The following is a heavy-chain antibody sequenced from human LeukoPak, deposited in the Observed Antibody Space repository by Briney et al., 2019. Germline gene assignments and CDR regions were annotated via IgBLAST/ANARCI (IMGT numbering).Heavy chain of an antibody. CDR3: ARDGEGDFDI. D-gene: IGHD2-21*01. CDR2: IKQDGSEK. Sequence: GGSLRLSCAASGFIFSSFWMSWVRQAPGKGLEWVANIKQDGSEKYYVDSVKGRFTISRDNAKNSLYLQMNSLRAEDTAVYYCARDGEGDFDIWGQGTMVTVSS. V-gene: IGHV3-7*01. J-gene: IGHJ3*02. CDR1: GFIFSSFW.